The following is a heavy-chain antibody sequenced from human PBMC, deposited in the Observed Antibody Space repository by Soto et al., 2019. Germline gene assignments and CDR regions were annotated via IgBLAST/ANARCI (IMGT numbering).Heavy chain of an antibody. Sequence: EVQLVESGGGLVKPGGSLRLSCAASGFTFSSYSMNWVRQAPGKGLEWVSSISSSSRYIYYADSVKGRFTISRDNAKNSLYLQMISLRAEDTAVYDCAREYSSGWRGYYYYYGMDVWGQGTTVTVSS. D-gene: IGHD6-19*01. J-gene: IGHJ6*02. CDR2: ISSSSRYI. CDR1: GFTFSSYS. CDR3: AREYSSGWRGYYYYYGMDV. V-gene: IGHV3-21*01.